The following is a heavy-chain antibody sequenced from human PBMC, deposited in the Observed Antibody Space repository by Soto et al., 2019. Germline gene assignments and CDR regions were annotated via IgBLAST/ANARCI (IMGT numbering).Heavy chain of an antibody. CDR2: IIPIFGTA. V-gene: IGHV1-69*01. Sequence: QVQLVQSGAEVKKPGSSVKVSCKASGGTFSSYAISWVRQAPGQGLEWMGGIIPIFGTANYAQKFQGGVTISGDEAQSTAYMERSSVRSEDPAVYYWARAPPPSVGEDWGQGTLVTVSS. D-gene: IGHD3-10*01. CDR1: GGTFSSYA. J-gene: IGHJ4*02. CDR3: ARAPPPSVGED.